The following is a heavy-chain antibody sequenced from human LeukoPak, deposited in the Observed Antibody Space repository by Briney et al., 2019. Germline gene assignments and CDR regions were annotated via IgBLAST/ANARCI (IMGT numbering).Heavy chain of an antibody. CDR3: ARGGAMIRGVFDY. D-gene: IGHD3-10*01. CDR2: IGISDTTT. J-gene: IGHJ4*02. CDR1: GFTFRTYA. Sequence: GRSLRLSCAASGFTFRTYAMSWVRQAPGKGPQWVSYIGISDTTTYYADSVKGRFTISRDNAKNSLYLQMNSLRAEDTAVYYCARGGAMIRGVFDYWGQGTLVTVSS. V-gene: IGHV3-48*04.